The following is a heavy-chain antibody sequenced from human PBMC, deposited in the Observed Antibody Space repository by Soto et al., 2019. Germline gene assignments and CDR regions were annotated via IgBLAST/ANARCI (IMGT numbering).Heavy chain of an antibody. J-gene: IGHJ5*02. Sequence: QVQLVQSGAEVKKPGSSVKVSCKTSGGNFRRDVFSWVRQAPGQGLEWMGGIIPIFGSANYAQKFQGGVTITADESTSTVYMELSSLRSEDTAVFYCLREGDGGESWGPGTLVTVSS. V-gene: IGHV1-69*01. D-gene: IGHD3-16*01. CDR3: LREGDGGES. CDR2: IIPIFGSA. CDR1: GGNFRRDV.